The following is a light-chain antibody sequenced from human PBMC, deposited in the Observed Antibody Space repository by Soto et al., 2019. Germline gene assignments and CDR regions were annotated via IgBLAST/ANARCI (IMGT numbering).Light chain of an antibody. V-gene: IGLV2-14*01. CDR1: SSDVGGYNY. Sequence: QSALTQPASVSGSAGRSITISCTGPSSDVGGYNYVSWYQQHPGKAPKLMIYDVSNRPSGVSNRFSGSKSDNTASLTISGLQAEDEPDYYCSSYTSSSLYVFGTGTKLTVL. J-gene: IGLJ1*01. CDR2: DVS. CDR3: SSYTSSSLYV.